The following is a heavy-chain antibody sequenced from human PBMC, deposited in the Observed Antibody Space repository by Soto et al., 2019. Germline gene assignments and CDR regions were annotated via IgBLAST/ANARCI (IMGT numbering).Heavy chain of an antibody. CDR3: ASFLTGYYYGSGSYYNAPPGY. Sequence: GSLRLSCAASGFTFSDYYMSRIRQAPGKGLEWVSYISSSGSTIYYADSVKGRFTISRDNAKNSLYLQMNSLRAEDTAVYYCASFLTGYYYGSGSYYNAPPGYWGQGTLVTVSS. CDR2: ISSSGSTI. CDR1: GFTFSDYY. D-gene: IGHD3-10*01. V-gene: IGHV3-11*01. J-gene: IGHJ4*02.